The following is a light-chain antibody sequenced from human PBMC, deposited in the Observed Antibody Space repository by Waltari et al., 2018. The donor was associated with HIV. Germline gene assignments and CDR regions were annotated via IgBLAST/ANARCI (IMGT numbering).Light chain of an antibody. CDR3: QVWDNNVV. J-gene: IGLJ2*01. CDR2: KDT. Sequence: SFALTQPLSVSVALGQTARLPCGGRNIVYRDVHWYQQRPGQAPLLVIFKDTNRPSGIPERFSGSKSRDTATLTINGAQAGDEADYYCQVWDNNVVFGGGTKLTVV. V-gene: IGLV3-9*01. CDR1: NIVYRD.